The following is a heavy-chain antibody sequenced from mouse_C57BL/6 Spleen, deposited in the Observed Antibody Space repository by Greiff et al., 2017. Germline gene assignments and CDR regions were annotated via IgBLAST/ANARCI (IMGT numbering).Heavy chain of an antibody. V-gene: IGHV7-3*01. D-gene: IGHD1-1*01. Sequence: EVQGVESGGGLVQPGGSLSLSCAASGFTFTAYYMSWVRQPPGKGLEWFGFIRNKPNDYTTEYSASVKGRFTISRDNSQSILYLQMNDLRAEDSATYYCARSIYYDGKDYAMDYWGQGTSVTVSS. CDR1: GFTFTAYY. J-gene: IGHJ4*01. CDR2: IRNKPNDYTT. CDR3: ARSIYYDGKDYAMDY.